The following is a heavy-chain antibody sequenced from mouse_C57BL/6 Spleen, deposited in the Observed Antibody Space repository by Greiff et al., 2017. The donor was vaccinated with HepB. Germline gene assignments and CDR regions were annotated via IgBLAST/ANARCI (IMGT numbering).Heavy chain of an antibody. D-gene: IGHD1-1*01. J-gene: IGHJ3*01. CDR2: INPYNGGT. Sequence: EVQLHESLPFLLNPFSSLNMSCKASGYTFTDYYMNWVKHSHVKSLEWIGVINPYNGGTSYNQKFKGKATLTVDKSSSTAYMELNSLTSEDSAVYYCASSLRYGFAYWGQGTLVTVSA. V-gene: IGHV1-19*01. CDR3: ASSLRYGFAY. CDR1: GYTFTDYY.